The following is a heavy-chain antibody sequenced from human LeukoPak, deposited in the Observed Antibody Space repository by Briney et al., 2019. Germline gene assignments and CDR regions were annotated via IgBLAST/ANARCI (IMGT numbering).Heavy chain of an antibody. CDR1: GYTFTSYY. V-gene: IGHV1-46*01. D-gene: IGHD6-13*01. Sequence: ASVKVSCKASGYTFTSYYMHWVRQAPGQGLEWMGIINPSGGSTSYAQKLQGRVTMTTDTSTSTAYMELRSLRSDDTAVYYCARWGSSWYRDAFDIWGQGTMVTVSS. J-gene: IGHJ3*02. CDR3: ARWGSSWYRDAFDI. CDR2: INPSGGST.